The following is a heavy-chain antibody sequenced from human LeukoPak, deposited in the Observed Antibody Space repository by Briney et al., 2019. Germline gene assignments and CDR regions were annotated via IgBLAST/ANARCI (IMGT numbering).Heavy chain of an antibody. D-gene: IGHD3-10*02. Sequence: GGSLRLSCAASGFTFSSYEMNWVRQAPGKGLEWVSYISSSGSTIYYADSVKGRFTISRDNAKNSLYLQMNSLRAKDTAVYYCAELGITMIGGVWGKGTTVTISS. CDR3: AELGITMIGGV. J-gene: IGHJ6*04. CDR1: GFTFSSYE. V-gene: IGHV3-48*03. CDR2: ISSSGSTI.